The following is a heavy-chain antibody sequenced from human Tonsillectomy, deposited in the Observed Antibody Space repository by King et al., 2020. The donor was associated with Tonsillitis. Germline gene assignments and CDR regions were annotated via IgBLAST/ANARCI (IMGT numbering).Heavy chain of an antibody. D-gene: IGHD1-14*01. CDR1: GGSIISYY. V-gene: IGHV4-59*01. CDR2: IYYSGRP. CDR3: ARGRVPGA. Sequence: QLQESGPGLVKPSETLSLTCTVSGGSIISYYCSWIRQPPGKGLEYIGFIYYSGRPNYNPSLKSRVTISLDTSKNQFSLKLSSVTAADTAVYYCARGRVPGAWGQGTLVTVSS. J-gene: IGHJ5*02.